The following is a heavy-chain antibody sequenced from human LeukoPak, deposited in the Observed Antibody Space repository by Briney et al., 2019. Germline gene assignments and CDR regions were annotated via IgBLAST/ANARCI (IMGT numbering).Heavy chain of an antibody. Sequence: SETLSLTCAVYGGSFSGYYWTWIRQPPGKGLEWIGEINHSGSTNYIPSLKSRVTISVDTSKNQFSLRLTSVTAADTAVYYCARLGYCSSTTCPPQYFYMDVWGKGTTVTVSS. V-gene: IGHV4-34*01. CDR1: GGSFSGYY. CDR2: INHSGST. J-gene: IGHJ6*03. D-gene: IGHD2-2*03. CDR3: ARLGYCSSTTCPPQYFYMDV.